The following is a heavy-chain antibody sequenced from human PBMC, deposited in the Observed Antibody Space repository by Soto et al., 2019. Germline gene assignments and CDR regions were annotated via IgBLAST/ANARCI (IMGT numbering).Heavy chain of an antibody. V-gene: IGHV3-13*01. CDR1: GFTFSSYD. CDR2: IGTAGDT. CDR3: ARGPNYSSSWNGMDV. J-gene: IGHJ6*02. Sequence: GSLRLSCAASGFTFSSYDMHWVRQATGKGLEWVSAIGTAGDTYYPGSVKGRFTISRENAKNSLYLQMNSLRAGDTAVYYCARGPNYSSSWNGMDVWGQGTTVTVSS. D-gene: IGHD6-13*01.